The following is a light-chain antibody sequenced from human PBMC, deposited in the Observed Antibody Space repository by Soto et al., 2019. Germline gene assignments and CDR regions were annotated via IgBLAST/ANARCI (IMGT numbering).Light chain of an antibody. CDR2: EVT. J-gene: IGLJ1*01. CDR3: SSYRRDNTQL. Sequence: QSALTQPASVSGSPGQSITISCTGSRDDVGGYGLVSWYQQYPGKGPTLIIYEVTNRPSGVSARFSGSKSGDTASLIISGLQAEDEADYYCSSYRRDNTQLFGTGTKVTV. CDR1: RDDVGGYGL. V-gene: IGLV2-14*01.